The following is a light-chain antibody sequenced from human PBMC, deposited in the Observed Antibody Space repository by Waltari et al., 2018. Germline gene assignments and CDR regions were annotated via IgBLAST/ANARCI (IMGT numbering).Light chain of an antibody. J-gene: IGLJ1*01. V-gene: IGLV2-8*01. CDR1: SSDVGAYNY. CDR2: EVT. Sequence: QSALTQPPSASGSPGQSVTIPCTGTSSDVGAYNYVSWYQQDPDKAPKLMIYEVTKRPSGVPDRFSGSKSGNTASLTVSGLQAEDEADYYCISYAGNNKYVLGAGTKVTVL. CDR3: ISYAGNNKYV.